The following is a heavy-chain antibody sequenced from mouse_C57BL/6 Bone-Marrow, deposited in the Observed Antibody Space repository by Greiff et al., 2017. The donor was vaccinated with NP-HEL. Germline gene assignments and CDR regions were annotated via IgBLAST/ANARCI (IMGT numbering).Heavy chain of an antibody. D-gene: IGHD1-1*01. CDR1: GYSFTGYF. J-gene: IGHJ1*03. CDR2: INPYNGDT. V-gene: IGHV1-20*01. CDR3: ARRYYGSGYFDV. Sequence: EVQLQQSGPELVKPGDSVKISCKASGYSFTGYFMNWVMQSHGKSLEWIGRINPYNGDTFYNQKFKGKATLTVDKSSSTAHMELRSLTSEDSAVYYCARRYYGSGYFDVWGTGTTVTVSS.